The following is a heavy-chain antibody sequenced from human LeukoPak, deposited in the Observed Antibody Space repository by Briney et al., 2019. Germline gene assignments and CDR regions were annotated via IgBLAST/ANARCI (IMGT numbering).Heavy chain of an antibody. CDR1: GFTFGSYW. CDR3: ARGSLTGEYGMDV. D-gene: IGHD1-20*01. V-gene: IGHV3-7*02. J-gene: IGHJ6*02. Sequence: PGGSLRLSCAASGFTFGSYWMRWVRQAPGKGLEGVANIKEDGGEKYYVDSGKGRFTISRDNAKNSLYLQMNSLRAEDTAVYYCARGSLTGEYGMDVWGQGTTVTVSS. CDR2: IKEDGGEK.